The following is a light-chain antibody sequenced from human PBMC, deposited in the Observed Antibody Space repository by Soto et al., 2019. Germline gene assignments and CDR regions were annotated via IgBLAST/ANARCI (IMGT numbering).Light chain of an antibody. V-gene: IGKV2-28*01. Sequence: DIVMTQSPLSLPVTPGEPASISCRSSQSLLHSNGYNYLDWYLQKPGQSPQLLIYLGSNRASGVPYRFSGSGSGTDFTLKISRVEAEDVGVYYCMQVLQTPLFTFGPGTKVDIK. CDR2: LGS. CDR1: QSLLHSNGYNY. CDR3: MQVLQTPLFT. J-gene: IGKJ3*01.